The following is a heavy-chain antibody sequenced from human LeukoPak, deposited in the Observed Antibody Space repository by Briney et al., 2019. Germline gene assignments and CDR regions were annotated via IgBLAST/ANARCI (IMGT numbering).Heavy chain of an antibody. D-gene: IGHD2-21*02. V-gene: IGHV5-51*01. J-gene: IGHJ6*03. Sequence: GESLKISCKGSGYKFSSYWVGWVRQMPGKGLEWMAIIYPGDSDTRISPSFQGQVTISADKSISTAYLQWSSLKASDTAMYYCARQSGDYSYYYYMDVWGKGTTVTISS. CDR2: IYPGDSDT. CDR1: GYKFSSYW. CDR3: ARQSGDYSYYYYMDV.